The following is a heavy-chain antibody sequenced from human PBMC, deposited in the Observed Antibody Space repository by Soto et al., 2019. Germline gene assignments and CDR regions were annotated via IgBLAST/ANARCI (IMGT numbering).Heavy chain of an antibody. D-gene: IGHD3-22*01. V-gene: IGHV1-69*12. CDR2: IIPMLDSA. CDR1: GGTFDNYA. Sequence: QVQLVQSGAEVKKPGSSVKVSCKASGGTFDNYAITWVRQAPGQGLEWMGGIIPMLDSANYAEKFQDRVTITADEATSTAYMAVSSLRSEDTAMYFCARTYHYASGGKTYFYYGMDVWDQGTTVTVSS. CDR3: ARTYHYASGGKTYFYYGMDV. J-gene: IGHJ6*02.